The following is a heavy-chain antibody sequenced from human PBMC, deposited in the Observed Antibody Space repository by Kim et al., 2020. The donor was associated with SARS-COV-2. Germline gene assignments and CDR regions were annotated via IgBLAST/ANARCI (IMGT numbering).Heavy chain of an antibody. Sequence: GGSLRLSRAASGFTFSSYSMNWVRQAPGKGLEWVSSISSSSSYIYYADSVKGRFTISRDNAKNSLYLQMNSLRAEDTAVYYCAREWSQLAGLTIIDYFDYWGQGTLVTVSS. CDR3: AREWSQLAGLTIIDYFDY. D-gene: IGHD3-3*01. CDR2: ISSSSSYI. CDR1: GFTFSSYS. J-gene: IGHJ4*02. V-gene: IGHV3-21*01.